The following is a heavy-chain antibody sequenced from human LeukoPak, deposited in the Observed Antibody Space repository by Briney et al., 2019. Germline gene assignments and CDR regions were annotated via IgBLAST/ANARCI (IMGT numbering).Heavy chain of an antibody. D-gene: IGHD3-3*01. J-gene: IGHJ6*02. CDR3: ARDKALYYDFWSGYYSYYYYGMDV. Sequence: GASVTVSRKASGYTFTSYGISWVRQAPGQGLEGMGWSSAYNGNTNYAQKLQGRVTMTTDTSTSTAYMELRGLRSDDTAVYYCARDKALYYDFWSGYYSYYYYGMDVWGQGTTVTVSS. V-gene: IGHV1-18*01. CDR1: GYTFTSYG. CDR2: SSAYNGNT.